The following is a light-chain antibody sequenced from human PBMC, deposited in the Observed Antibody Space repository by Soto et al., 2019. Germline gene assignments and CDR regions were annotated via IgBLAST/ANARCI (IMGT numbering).Light chain of an antibody. Sequence: QSVLTQPPSVSGAPGQRVTISCTGSSSNIGAGYDVHWYQQLPGTAPKLLIYGNTNRPSGVPDRFSASKSGTSASLAITWLQAEDEADYYCQSYDSSLSGSLFGGGTKLTVL. CDR1: SSNIGAGYD. J-gene: IGLJ2*01. CDR3: QSYDSSLSGSL. CDR2: GNT. V-gene: IGLV1-40*01.